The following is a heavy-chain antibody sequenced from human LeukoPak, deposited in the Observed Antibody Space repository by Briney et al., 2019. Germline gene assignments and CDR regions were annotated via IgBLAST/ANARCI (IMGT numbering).Heavy chain of an antibody. CDR2: ISGSGGST. Sequence: GGSLRLSCAASGFTFSSYAMSWVRQAPGKGLEWVSAISGSGGSTYYADSVKGRFTISRDNSKNTLYLQMNSLRAEDTAVYYCAKESRSEIVVVIRGYFQHWGQGTLVTVSS. CDR3: AKESRSEIVVVIRGYFQH. CDR1: GFTFSSYA. D-gene: IGHD3-22*01. J-gene: IGHJ1*01. V-gene: IGHV3-23*01.